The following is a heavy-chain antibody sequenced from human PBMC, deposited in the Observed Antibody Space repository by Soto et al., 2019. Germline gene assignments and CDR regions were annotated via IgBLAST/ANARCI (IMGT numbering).Heavy chain of an antibody. J-gene: IGHJ5*02. D-gene: IGHD2-15*01. CDR3: ARGREETKYCSGGSCYPLYIWFDP. CDR1: GYTFTSYA. CDR2: INAGNGNT. V-gene: IGHV1-3*01. Sequence: QVQLVQSGAEVKKPGASVKVSCKASGYTFTSYAMHWVRQASGQRLEWMGWINAGNGNTKYSQKFQGRVTITRDTSVRTAYMELSSLRSEDTAVYYCARGREETKYCSGGSCYPLYIWFDPWGQGTLVTVSS.